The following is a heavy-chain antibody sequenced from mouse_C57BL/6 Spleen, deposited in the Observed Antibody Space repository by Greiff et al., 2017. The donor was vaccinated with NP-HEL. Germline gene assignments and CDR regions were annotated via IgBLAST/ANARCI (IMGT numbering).Heavy chain of an antibody. CDR1: GYSITSGYY. Sequence: EVQLKESGPGLVKPSQSLSLTCSVTGYSITSGYYWNWIRQFPGNKLEWMGYISYDGSNNYNPSLKNRISITRDTSKNQFFLKLNSVTTEDTATYYCARDEGYYGYDVGNAMDYWGQGTSVTVSS. J-gene: IGHJ4*01. V-gene: IGHV3-6*01. CDR3: ARDEGYYGYDVGNAMDY. CDR2: ISYDGSN. D-gene: IGHD2-2*01.